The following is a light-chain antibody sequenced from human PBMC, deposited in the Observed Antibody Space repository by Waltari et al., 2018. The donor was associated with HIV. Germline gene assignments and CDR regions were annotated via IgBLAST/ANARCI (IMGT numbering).Light chain of an antibody. V-gene: IGLV3-1*01. J-gene: IGLJ2*01. CDR1: ELGDKY. CDR2: QNN. Sequence: SYELTQPPSVSVSPGQTASITCSGDELGDKYACWYQQNPGQSPVLVIYQNNNRPSGIPERFSGSNSGNTATLTISGTQAMDEADYYCQAWDSSTVVFGGGTKLTVL. CDR3: QAWDSSTVV.